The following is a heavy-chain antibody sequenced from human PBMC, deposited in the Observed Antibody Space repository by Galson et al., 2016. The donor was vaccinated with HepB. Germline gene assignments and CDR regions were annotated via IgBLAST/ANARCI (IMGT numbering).Heavy chain of an antibody. V-gene: IGHV4-59*12. Sequence: SETLSLTCKVSGGSISSYYWSWIRQPPGKGLEWIGYVYSTAPTTYNPSRQSRVTISVDKSRNQFSLKVTSVTAADTAVYYCARAEDGVVGFEFWGQGTLVTVAS. CDR3: ARAEDGVVGFEF. D-gene: IGHD3-3*01. CDR1: GGSISSYY. J-gene: IGHJ4*02. CDR2: VYSTAPT.